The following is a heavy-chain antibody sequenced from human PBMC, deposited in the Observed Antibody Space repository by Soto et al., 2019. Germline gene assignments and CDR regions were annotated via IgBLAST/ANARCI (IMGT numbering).Heavy chain of an antibody. CDR1: GYTFTSYY. D-gene: IGHD6-19*01. CDR2: INPSGGST. CDR3: ARSTRRAGSSGWYFSFGY. Sequence: ASVKVSCKASGYTFTSYYMHWVRQAPGQGLEWMGIINPSGGSTSYAQKFQGRVTMTRDTSTSTVYMELSSLRSEDTAVYYCARSTRRAGSSGWYFSFGYWGQGTLVTVSS. J-gene: IGHJ4*02. V-gene: IGHV1-46*01.